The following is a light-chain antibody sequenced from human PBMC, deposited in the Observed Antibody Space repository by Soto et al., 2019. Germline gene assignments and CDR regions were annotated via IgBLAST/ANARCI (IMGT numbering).Light chain of an antibody. CDR1: QSVSSY. CDR3: QQYNYWPQT. J-gene: IGKJ2*01. Sequence: EIVMTQSPATLSVSPGERATLSCRASQSVSSYLAWYQQKPGQAPRLPIYGASSRATGIPARYSGSGSGTEFTLTLSSLQSEDFAVYYCQQYNYWPQTFGQGTKLEIK. CDR2: GAS. V-gene: IGKV3-15*01.